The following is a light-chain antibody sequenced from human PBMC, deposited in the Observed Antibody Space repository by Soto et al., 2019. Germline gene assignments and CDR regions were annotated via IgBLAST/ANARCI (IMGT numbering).Light chain of an antibody. Sequence: DIQRPQYPSTLPASVGDRVTITSRASQSISRWLAWHQQKPGKAPRLLIYDASNLQRGVPSRFSGSGSGTEFTLTITSLQPEDFATYYCQQYNDYSGMFGQGTKVDIK. CDR3: QQYNDYSGM. CDR1: QSISRW. CDR2: DAS. V-gene: IGKV1-5*01. J-gene: IGKJ1*01.